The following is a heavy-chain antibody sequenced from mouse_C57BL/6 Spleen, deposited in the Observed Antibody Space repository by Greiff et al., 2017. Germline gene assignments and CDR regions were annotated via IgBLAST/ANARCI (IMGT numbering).Heavy chain of an antibody. V-gene: IGHV1-82*01. J-gene: IGHJ2*01. D-gene: IGHD4-1*01. CDR3: ARYWDDYFDY. CDR2: IYPGDGDT. Sequence: QVQLQQSGPELVKPGASVKISCKASGYAFSSSWMNWVKQRPGKGLEWIGRIYPGDGDTNYNGKFKGKATLTADKSSSTAYMQLSSLTSEDSAVYFCARYWDDYFDYWGQGTTLTVSS. CDR1: GYAFSSSW.